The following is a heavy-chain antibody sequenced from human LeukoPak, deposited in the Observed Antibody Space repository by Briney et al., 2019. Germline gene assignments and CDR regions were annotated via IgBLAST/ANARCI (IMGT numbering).Heavy chain of an antibody. CDR1: GFTFDDYA. CDR3: AREDVDAFDI. J-gene: IGHJ3*02. D-gene: IGHD2-21*01. Sequence: GRSLRLSCAASGFTFDDYAMHWVRQAPGKGLEWVSGIHSDGSSTTYADSVKGRFTISRDNAKNTLYLQMNSLRAEDTAVYYCAREDVDAFDIWGQGTMVTVSS. CDR2: IHSDGSST. V-gene: IGHV3-74*03.